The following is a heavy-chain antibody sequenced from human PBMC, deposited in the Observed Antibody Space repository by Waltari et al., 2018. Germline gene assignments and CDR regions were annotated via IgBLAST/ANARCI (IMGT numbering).Heavy chain of an antibody. CDR3: AKDLSYNFGGLVY. CDR2: ISGSGGRT. D-gene: IGHD1-20*01. J-gene: IGHJ4*02. V-gene: IGHV3-23*01. Sequence: EVQLLESGGGLVQPGGSLRLSCAASGFTFSSYAMSWVRQAPGKGLEWVSAISGSGGRTYYADSVKGRFTSSRDNSKNTLYLQMNSLRGEDTAVYYCAKDLSYNFGGLVYWGQGTLVTVSS. CDR1: GFTFSSYA.